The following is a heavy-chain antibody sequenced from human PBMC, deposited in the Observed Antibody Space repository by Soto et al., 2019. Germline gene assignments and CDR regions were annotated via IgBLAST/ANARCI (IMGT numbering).Heavy chain of an antibody. D-gene: IGHD4-4*01. Sequence: SETLSLTCTVSGGCIDGGAYYWIWIRKPPGKGLERIGYVYYSGTTIYNPFLKSRVTLSLDPSKNQFSLKMNSVPAADTAVYYSAGDVIAPPNYFDPSGQGTLVTVSS. CDR3: AGDVIAPPNYFDP. CDR1: GGCIDGGAYY. V-gene: IGHV4-61*08. CDR2: VYYSGTT. J-gene: IGHJ5*02.